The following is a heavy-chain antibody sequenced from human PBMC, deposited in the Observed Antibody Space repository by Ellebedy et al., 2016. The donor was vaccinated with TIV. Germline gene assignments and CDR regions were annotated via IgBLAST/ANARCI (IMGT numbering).Heavy chain of an antibody. D-gene: IGHD4-23*01. CDR2: VIPMFGTV. CDR3: ARVSWSGGYLLVNGGDGMDV. Sequence: SVKVSCXAFGGTFSNYAVSWVRQAPGQGLEWMGGVIPMFGTVEYAQKFQGRVMITADKSTNTAYMEVRSLRSEDTALYYCARVSWSGGYLLVNGGDGMDVWGQGTTVIVSS. J-gene: IGHJ6*02. CDR1: GGTFSNYA. V-gene: IGHV1-69*06.